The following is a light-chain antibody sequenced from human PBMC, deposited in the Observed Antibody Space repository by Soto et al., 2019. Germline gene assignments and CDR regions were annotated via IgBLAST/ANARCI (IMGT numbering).Light chain of an antibody. CDR2: DAS. J-gene: IGKJ4*01. CDR1: QSVSSY. CDR3: QQRSDWPPT. V-gene: IGKV3-11*01. Sequence: EIVLTQSPATLSLSPGERATLSCRASQSVSSYLAWYQHKPGQAPRLLIYDASNRATGIPARFSGSGSGTDFTLTISSLAPEDFAVYYCQQRSDWPPTFGGGTKVE.